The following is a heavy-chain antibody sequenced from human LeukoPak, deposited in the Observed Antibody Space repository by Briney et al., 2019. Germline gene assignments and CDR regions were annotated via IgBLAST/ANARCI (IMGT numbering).Heavy chain of an antibody. CDR2: IYPGDSVT. V-gene: IGHV5-51*01. J-gene: IGHJ4*02. CDR1: GYSFTSYW. D-gene: IGHD5-12*01. CDR3: ARRRGYSGYDPNGGFDY. Sequence: GESLKISCKGSGYSFTSYWIGWVRQMPGKGLEWMGIIYPGDSVTRYSPSFQGQVTISADKSISTAYLQWSSLKASDTAMYYCARRRGYSGYDPNGGFDYWGQGTLVTVSS.